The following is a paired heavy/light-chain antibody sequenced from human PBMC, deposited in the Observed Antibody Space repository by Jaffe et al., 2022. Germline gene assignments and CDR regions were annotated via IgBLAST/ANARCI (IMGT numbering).Heavy chain of an antibody. Sequence: QVQLQESGPGLVKPSETLSLTCTVSGDSIRGSYWSWIRQTPGKGLEWIAYFYNTVTTNYNPSLKSRVTMSVDTSKNQVSLLLTSVTAADTAIYYCARLKRVATVTYYYFDVWGRGTLVTVSS. D-gene: IGHD3-22*01. V-gene: IGHV4-59*01. J-gene: IGHJ2*01. CDR2: FYNTVTT. CDR3: ARLKRVATVTYYYFDV. CDR1: GDSIRGSY.
Light chain of an antibody. CDR3: MQALQSPRT. Sequence: DIVMTQSPLSLPVTPGEPASISCRSSQSLLHSNGYNYLDWYLQKPGQSPQALIYLGSSRASGVPDRFSGSGSGTDFTLKISRVEAEDVGVYYCMQALQSPRTFGQGTKVEIK. CDR1: QSLLHSNGYNY. J-gene: IGKJ1*01. CDR2: LGS. V-gene: IGKV2-28*01.